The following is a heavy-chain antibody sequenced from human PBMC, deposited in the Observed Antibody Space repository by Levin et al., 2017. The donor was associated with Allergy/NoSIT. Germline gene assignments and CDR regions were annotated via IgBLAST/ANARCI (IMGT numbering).Heavy chain of an antibody. J-gene: IGHJ4*02. Sequence: GESLKISCAASGFTFSSYAMSWVRQAPGKGLEWVSAISGSGGSTYYADSVKGRFTISRDNSKNTLYLQMNSLRAEDTAVYYCAKDYSSSWYYFDYWGQGTLVTVSS. CDR1: GFTFSSYA. CDR3: AKDYSSSWYYFDY. D-gene: IGHD6-13*01. CDR2: ISGSGGST. V-gene: IGHV3-23*01.